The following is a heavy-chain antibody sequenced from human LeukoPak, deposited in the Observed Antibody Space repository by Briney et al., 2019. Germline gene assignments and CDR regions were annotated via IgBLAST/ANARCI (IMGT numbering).Heavy chain of an antibody. V-gene: IGHV4-38-2*02. D-gene: IGHD3-3*01. CDR3: ARAFWRLGAHDAFDI. Sequence: PSETLSLTCTVSGYSISSIYYWGWIRQPPGQGLEWIGTIDHIGDTSYNPSLTSRVSISVDTSKNHFSLNLTSVTATDTALYYCARAFWRLGAHDAFDIWGQGTMVTVSS. CDR1: GYSISSIYY. J-gene: IGHJ3*02. CDR2: IDHIGDT.